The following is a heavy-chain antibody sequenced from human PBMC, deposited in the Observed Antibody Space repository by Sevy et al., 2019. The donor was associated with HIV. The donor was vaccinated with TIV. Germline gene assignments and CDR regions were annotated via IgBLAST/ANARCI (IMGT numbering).Heavy chain of an antibody. J-gene: IGHJ4*02. CDR3: ANGDYYFDY. Sequence: GGSLRLSCAASGFTFRTYGMQWVRQAPGKGLEWVAFIRYDGNNKYYTDSVKGRFTISRDKSKNTLYLHMNSLRAEDTAVYDCANGDYYFDYWGQGTLVTVSS. CDR1: GFTFRTYG. CDR2: IRYDGNNK. D-gene: IGHD2-21*02. V-gene: IGHV3-30*02.